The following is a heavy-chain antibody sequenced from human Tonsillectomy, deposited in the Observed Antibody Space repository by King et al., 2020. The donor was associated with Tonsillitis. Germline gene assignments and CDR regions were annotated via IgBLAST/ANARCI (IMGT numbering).Heavy chain of an antibody. J-gene: IGHJ4*02. V-gene: IGHV3-30*18. CDR3: AKDYAKRGAVGSLFFDY. CDR1: GFTFINYG. Sequence: VQLVESGGGVVQPGRSLTLSCAASGFTFINYGMHWVRRAPGRGLEGVALISYAGNKKYYADFVKGRFAISRDHSKNTLFLQMDSLRADDTALYYCAKDYAKRGAVGSLFFDYWGQGTLVTVSS. D-gene: IGHD6-19*01. CDR2: ISYAGNKK.